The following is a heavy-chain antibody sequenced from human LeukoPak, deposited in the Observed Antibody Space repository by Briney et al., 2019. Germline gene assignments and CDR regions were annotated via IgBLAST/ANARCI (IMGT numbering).Heavy chain of an antibody. CDR3: TRHYGTGFYGMDV. J-gene: IGHJ6*02. D-gene: IGHD3-10*01. V-gene: IGHV3-74*01. CDR2: SNSDESST. Sequence: GGSLRLSCAASGFTFTDYWMHWVRQAPGKGLVWVSRSNSDESSTSYADSVKGRFTISRDNTKKTVYLQMNSLRVEDTAIYYCTRHYGTGFYGMDVWGQGTTVTVSS. CDR1: GFTFTDYW.